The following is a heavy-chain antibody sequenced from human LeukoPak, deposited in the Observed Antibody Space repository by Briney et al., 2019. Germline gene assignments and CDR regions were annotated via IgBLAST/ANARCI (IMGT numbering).Heavy chain of an antibody. CDR3: ARVGYDYVWGSYRPPYYMDV. CDR1: GGSISSYY. CDR2: IYTSGST. D-gene: IGHD3-16*02. Sequence: SEALSLTCTVSGGSISSYYWSWIRQPAGKGLEWIGRIYTSGSTNYNPSLTSRVTMSVDTSQNQFSLKLSSVTAADTAVYYCARVGYDYVWGSYRPPYYMDVWGKGTTVTVSS. V-gene: IGHV4-4*07. J-gene: IGHJ6*03.